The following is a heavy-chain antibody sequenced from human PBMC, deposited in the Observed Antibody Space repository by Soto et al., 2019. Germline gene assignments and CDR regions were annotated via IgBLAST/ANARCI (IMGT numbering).Heavy chain of an antibody. J-gene: IGHJ6*02. CDR1: GFTFSSYA. V-gene: IGHV3-23*01. CDR2: VSAGGDMT. D-gene: IGHD3-10*01. Sequence: DVQLLESGGHLVQPGGSLRLSCAASGFTFSSYAMSWVRQAPGKGLEWVSSVSAGGDMTYYSDSVKGRFTISRDNSNNALFLQMNSLRIDDTARYYCARGDRGGSGSPASYYYSGLDVWGQGTTVTVS. CDR3: ARGDRGGSGSPASYYYSGLDV.